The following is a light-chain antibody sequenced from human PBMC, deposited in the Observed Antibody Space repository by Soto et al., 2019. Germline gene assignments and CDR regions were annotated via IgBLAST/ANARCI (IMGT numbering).Light chain of an antibody. CDR2: EGS. CDR1: SSDVGSYNL. CDR3: CSYAGSSTFLYV. Sequence: QSALTQPASVSGSPGQSITISCTGTSSDVGSYNLVSWYQQHTGKAPKLMIYEGSKRPSGVSNRFSGSKSGNTASLTISGLQAEDEADYYCCSYAGSSTFLYVFGTGTKLTVL. V-gene: IGLV2-23*03. J-gene: IGLJ1*01.